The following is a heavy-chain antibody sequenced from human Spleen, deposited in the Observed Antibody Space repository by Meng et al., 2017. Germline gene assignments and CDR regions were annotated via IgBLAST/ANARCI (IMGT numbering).Heavy chain of an antibody. CDR2: IKEDGSDK. CDR3: ARHQAHPGNYYMYYFDY. D-gene: IGHD3-10*01. J-gene: IGHJ4*02. Sequence: GESLKISCAASGFTFNSYWMSWVRQAPGKGLEWVANIKEDGSDKYSVDSVKGRFSISRDNAKNSLYLQMNSLRAEDTAVYYCARHQAHPGNYYMYYFDYWGQGTLVTVSS. V-gene: IGHV3-7*01. CDR1: GFTFNSYW.